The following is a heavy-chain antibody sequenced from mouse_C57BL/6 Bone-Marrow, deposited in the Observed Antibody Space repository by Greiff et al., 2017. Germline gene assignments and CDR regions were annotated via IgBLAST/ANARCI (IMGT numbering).Heavy chain of an antibody. V-gene: IGHV1-69*01. CDR2: IDPSDSYT. CDR1: GYTFTSYW. J-gene: IGHJ2*01. D-gene: IGHD2-5*01. CDR3: ARYYSNYPYYFDY. Sequence: QVQLQQPGAELVMPGASVKLSCKASGYTFTSYWMHWVKQRPGQGLAWIGEIDPSDSYTNYNQKFKGKSTLTVDKSSSTAYMQLSSLTSEDSAVYYCARYYSNYPYYFDYWGQGTTLTVSS.